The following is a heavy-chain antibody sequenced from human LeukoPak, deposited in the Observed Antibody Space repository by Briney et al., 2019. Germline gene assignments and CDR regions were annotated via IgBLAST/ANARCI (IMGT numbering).Heavy chain of an antibody. CDR1: GYTLTELS. CDR3: ATVGVNVAVAGRDYFDY. CDR2: FDPEDGET. J-gene: IGHJ4*02. Sequence: ASVKVSCKVSGYTLTELSMHWVRQAPGKGLEWMGGFDPEDGETIYAQKFQGRVTMTEDTSTDTAYMELSSLRSEDTAVYYCATVGVNVAVAGRDYFDYWGQGTLVTVSS. D-gene: IGHD6-19*01. V-gene: IGHV1-24*01.